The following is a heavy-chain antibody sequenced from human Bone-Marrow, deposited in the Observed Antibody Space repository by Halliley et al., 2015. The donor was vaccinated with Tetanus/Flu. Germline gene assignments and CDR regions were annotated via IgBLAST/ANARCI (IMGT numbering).Heavy chain of an antibody. V-gene: IGHV5-51*01. CDR2: IDPDDSDT. CDR3: ARSASETGFYGLDV. J-gene: IGHJ6*02. Sequence: WRGIIDPDDSDTRYSPAFQGQVTISVDTAIKTAYLQWRSLKASDTAMYYCARSASETGFYGLDVWGQGTTVIVSS. D-gene: IGHD2-15*01.